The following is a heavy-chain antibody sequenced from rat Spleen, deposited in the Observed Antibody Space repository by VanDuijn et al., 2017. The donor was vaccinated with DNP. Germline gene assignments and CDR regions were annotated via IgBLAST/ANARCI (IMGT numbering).Heavy chain of an antibody. D-gene: IGHD4-6*01. CDR3: ARLHLD. J-gene: IGHJ2*01. CDR1: GFIFSNYY. Sequence: EVQLVESGGGLVQPGRSLKLSCAASGFIFSNYYMAWVRQAPTKGLEWVATISYDGSSTYYRDSVKGRFTISRDNAKSTLYLQMDSLRSEDTATYYCARLHLDWGQGVMVTVSS. V-gene: IGHV5-7*01. CDR2: ISYDGSST.